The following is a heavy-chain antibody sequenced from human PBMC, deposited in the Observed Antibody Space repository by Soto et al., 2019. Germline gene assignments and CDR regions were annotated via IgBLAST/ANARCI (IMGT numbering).Heavy chain of an antibody. J-gene: IGHJ5*02. V-gene: IGHV4-34*01. CDR2: INHSGST. Sequence: QVQLQQWGAGLLKPSETLSLTCAVYGGSFSGYYWSWIRQPPGKGLEWIGEINHSGSTNYNPSLKSRVTISADTSKNQFSLKLSSVTAADTAVYYCARVTLYYYGSGIGWFDPWGQGTLVTVSS. CDR1: GGSFSGYY. D-gene: IGHD3-10*01. CDR3: ARVTLYYYGSGIGWFDP.